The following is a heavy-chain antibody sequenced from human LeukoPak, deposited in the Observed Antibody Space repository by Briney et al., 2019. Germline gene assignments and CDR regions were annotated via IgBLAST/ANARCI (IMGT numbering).Heavy chain of an antibody. Sequence: GASVKVSCKASGYTFTGYYMHWVRQAPGQGLEWMGWINPNSGGTNYAQKFQGRVTMTRDTSISTAYMELSRLRSDDTAVYYCATSIGLLWLHWPFDYWGQGTLVTVSS. CDR3: ATSIGLLWLHWPFDY. J-gene: IGHJ4*02. CDR1: GYTFTGYY. CDR2: INPNSGGT. V-gene: IGHV1-2*02. D-gene: IGHD3-10*01.